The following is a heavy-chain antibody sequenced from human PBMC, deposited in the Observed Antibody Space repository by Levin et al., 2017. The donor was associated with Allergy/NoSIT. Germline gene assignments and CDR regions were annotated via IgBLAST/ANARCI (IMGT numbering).Heavy chain of an antibody. J-gene: IGHJ6*02. CDR2: MNPNSGNT. CDR1: GYTFTSYD. CDR3: ARSQVVPAAILRYYYYGMDV. V-gene: IGHV1-8*01. D-gene: IGHD2-2*02. Sequence: ASVKVSCKASGYTFTSYDINWVRQATGQGLEWMGWMNPNSGNTGYAQKFQGRVTMTRNTSISTAYMELSSLRSEDTAVYYCARSQVVPAAILRYYYYGMDVWGQGTTVTVSS.